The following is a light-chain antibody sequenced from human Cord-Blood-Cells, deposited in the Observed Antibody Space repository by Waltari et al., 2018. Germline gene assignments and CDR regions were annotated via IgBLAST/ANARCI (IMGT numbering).Light chain of an antibody. CDR2: DAS. CDR3: QQRSNWPWT. CDR1: QSVSSY. Sequence: EIVSTQSPATLPLSPGERATLSCRASQSVSSYLACYQQKPGQAPRLLIYDASNRATGIPARFSGSGSGTDFTLTISSLEPEDVGVYYCQQRSNWPWTFGQGTKVEIK. J-gene: IGKJ1*01. V-gene: IGKV3-11*01.